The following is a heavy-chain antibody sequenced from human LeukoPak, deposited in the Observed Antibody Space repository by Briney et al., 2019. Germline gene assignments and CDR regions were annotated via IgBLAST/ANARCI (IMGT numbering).Heavy chain of an antibody. CDR3: AKDDDWGRFNH. V-gene: IGHV3-23*01. CDR1: GFTFSSYA. CDR2: ISGSGGST. Sequence: GGSLRLSCAASGFTFSSYAMSWVRQAPGKGLEWVSAISGSGGSTYYADSVKGRFTISRDNSKNTLYLQMNSLRAEDTAMYYCAKDDDWGRFNHWGQGTLVTVSS. D-gene: IGHD3-16*01. J-gene: IGHJ1*01.